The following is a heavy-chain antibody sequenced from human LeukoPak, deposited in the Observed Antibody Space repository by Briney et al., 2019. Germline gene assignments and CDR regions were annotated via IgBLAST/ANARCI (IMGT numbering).Heavy chain of an antibody. CDR2: INHSGST. V-gene: IGHV4-34*01. D-gene: IGHD2-21*01. Sequence: SETLSLTCAVYGGSFSGYYWSWIRQPPGKGLEWIGEINHSGSTNYNPSLKSRVTISVDTSKNQFSLKLSSVTAADTAVYYCARGGYCGGDCLLGDDAFDIWGQGTMVTVSS. CDR3: ARGGYCGGDCLLGDDAFDI. J-gene: IGHJ3*02. CDR1: GGSFSGYY.